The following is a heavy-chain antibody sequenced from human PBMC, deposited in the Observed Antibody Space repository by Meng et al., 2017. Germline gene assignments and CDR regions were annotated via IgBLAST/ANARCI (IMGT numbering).Heavy chain of an antibody. J-gene: IGHJ6*02. CDR3: ARDLCSSTSCYYYYYGMDV. Sequence: GESLKISCAASGFTFSSYSMNWVRQAPGKGLEWVSSISSSSSYIYYADSVKGRFTISRDNAKNSLYLQMNSLRAGDTAVYYCARDLCSSTSCYYYYYGMDVWGQGTTVTVSS. V-gene: IGHV3-21*01. D-gene: IGHD2-2*01. CDR1: GFTFSSYS. CDR2: ISSSSSYI.